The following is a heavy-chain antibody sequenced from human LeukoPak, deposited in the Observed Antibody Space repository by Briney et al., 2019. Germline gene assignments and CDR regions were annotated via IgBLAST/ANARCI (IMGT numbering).Heavy chain of an antibody. J-gene: IGHJ6*02. CDR1: GFTFSDYY. CDR3: ARDQSSAAGFTFYYYAMDV. Sequence: GGSLRLSCAASGFTFSDYYMSWIRQAPGKGLEWVSCISSSGSTIYYADSVKGQFTISRDNAKNSLYLQMNSLRAEDTAVYYCARDQSSAAGFTFYYYAMDVWGQGTTVTVSS. V-gene: IGHV3-11*01. CDR2: ISSSGSTI. D-gene: IGHD6-19*01.